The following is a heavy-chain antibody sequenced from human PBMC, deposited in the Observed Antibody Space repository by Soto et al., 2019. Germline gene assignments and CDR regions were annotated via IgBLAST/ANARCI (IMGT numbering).Heavy chain of an antibody. Sequence: GVSRILSCAASGVTFSSYAMSWVRQAPGQGLEWVSAISGSGGSTYYADSVKGRFTISRDNSKNTLYLQMHSLRAEDAAVYYCAKGGTSSGPYYYGMDVWGQGTTVTVSS. CDR2: ISGSGGST. V-gene: IGHV3-23*01. CDR1: GVTFSSYA. D-gene: IGHD6-19*01. J-gene: IGHJ6*02. CDR3: AKGGTSSGPYYYGMDV.